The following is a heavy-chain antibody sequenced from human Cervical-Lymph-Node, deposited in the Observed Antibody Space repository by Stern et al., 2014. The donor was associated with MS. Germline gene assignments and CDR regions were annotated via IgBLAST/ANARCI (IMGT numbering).Heavy chain of an antibody. CDR2: ITPIFGTA. V-gene: IGHV1-69*01. J-gene: IGHJ4*02. D-gene: IGHD6-13*01. Sequence: MQLVESGAEVKKPGSSVKVSCKASGDTFSSFDISWVRQAPGPGPEWLGGITPIFGTANYAQRFQGRVTFTADESTSTTYMELSSLRSEDTAVYYCARHQGGIAAYWGQGTLVTVSS. CDR1: GDTFSSFD. CDR3: ARHQGGIAAY.